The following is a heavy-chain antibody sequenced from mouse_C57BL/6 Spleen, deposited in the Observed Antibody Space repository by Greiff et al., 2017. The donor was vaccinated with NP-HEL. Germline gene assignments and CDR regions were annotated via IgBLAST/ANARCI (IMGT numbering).Heavy chain of an antibody. V-gene: IGHV1-61*01. CDR1: GYTFTSYW. CDR2: IYPSDSET. Sequence: QVQLQQPGAELVRPGSSVKLSCKASGYTFTSYWMDWVKQRPGQGLEWIGNIYPSDSETHYNQKFKDKATLTVDKSSSTAYMQLSSLTSEDSAVYECARGGYGSRYDYFDYWGQGTTLTVSS. J-gene: IGHJ2*01. CDR3: ARGGYGSRYDYFDY. D-gene: IGHD1-1*01.